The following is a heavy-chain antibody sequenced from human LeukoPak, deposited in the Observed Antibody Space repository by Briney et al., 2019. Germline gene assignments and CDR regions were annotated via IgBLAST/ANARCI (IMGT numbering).Heavy chain of an antibody. Sequence: GGSLRLSCAASGFTFSSYAMSWVRQAPGKGLEWVSGISGSGGSTNYADSVKGRFSISRDNSKNTLYLQMNSLRAEDTAVYYCAKSPGYYYYYGMDVWGQGTTVTVSS. CDR1: GFTFSSYA. V-gene: IGHV3-23*01. J-gene: IGHJ6*02. CDR3: AKSPGYYYYYGMDV. CDR2: ISGSGGST.